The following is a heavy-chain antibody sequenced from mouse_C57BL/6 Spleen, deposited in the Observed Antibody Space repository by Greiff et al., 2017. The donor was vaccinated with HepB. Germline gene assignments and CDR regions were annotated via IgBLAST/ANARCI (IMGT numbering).Heavy chain of an antibody. Sequence: DVMLVESGGDLVKPGGSLKLSCAASGFTFSSYGMSWVRQTPDKRLEWVATISSGGSYTYYPDSVKGRFTISRDNAKNTLYLQMSSLKSEDTAMYYWARAYSNYEGGAMDYWGQGTSVTVSS. CDR3: ARAYSNYEGGAMDY. CDR2: ISSGGSYT. CDR1: GFTFSSYG. J-gene: IGHJ4*01. D-gene: IGHD2-5*01. V-gene: IGHV5-6*02.